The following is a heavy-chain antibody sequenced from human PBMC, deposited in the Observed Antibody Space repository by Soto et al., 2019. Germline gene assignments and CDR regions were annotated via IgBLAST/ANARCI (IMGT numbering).Heavy chain of an antibody. CDR2: IIPIFGTA. J-gene: IGHJ3*02. CDR3: ARSKEYYGSGSYISRFNDAFDI. D-gene: IGHD3-10*01. CDR1: GGTFSSYA. Sequence: ASVKVSCKASGGTFSSYAISWVRQAPGQGLEWMGGIIPIFGTANYAQKFQGRVTITADESTSTAYMELSSLRSEDTAVYYCARSKEYYGSGSYISRFNDAFDIWGQGTMVTVSS. V-gene: IGHV1-69*13.